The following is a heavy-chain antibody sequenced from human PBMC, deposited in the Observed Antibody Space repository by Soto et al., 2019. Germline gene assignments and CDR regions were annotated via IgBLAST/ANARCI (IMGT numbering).Heavy chain of an antibody. V-gene: IGHV1-2*04. D-gene: IGHD6-13*01. CDR2: INPNSGGT. J-gene: IGHJ5*02. CDR3: ARDRRGWTQLVLGGGFDP. Sequence: ASVKVSCKASGYTFTGYYMHWVRQAPGQGLEWMGWINPNSGGTNYAQKFQGWVTMTRDTSISTAYMELSRLRSDDTAVYYCARDRRGWTQLVLGGGFDPWGQGTLVTVSS. CDR1: GYTFTGYY.